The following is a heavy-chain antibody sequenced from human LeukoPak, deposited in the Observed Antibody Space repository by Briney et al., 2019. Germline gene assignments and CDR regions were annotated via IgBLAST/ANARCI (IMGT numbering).Heavy chain of an antibody. V-gene: IGHV3-21*01. CDR2: ISSSSSYI. CDR1: GFTFSDYT. J-gene: IGHJ4*02. Sequence: GGSLRLSCAASGFTFSDYTMNWVRQAPGKGLEWVSSISSSSSYIYFANSVRGRFTIYRDNAKNSLYLQMNSLRAEDTAVYYCAKDSPSRTATTEVPVDYWGQGTLVTVSS. CDR3: AKDSPSRTATTEVPVDY. D-gene: IGHD5-24*01.